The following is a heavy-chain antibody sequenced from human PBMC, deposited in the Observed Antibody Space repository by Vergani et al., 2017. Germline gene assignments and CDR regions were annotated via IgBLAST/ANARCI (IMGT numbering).Heavy chain of an antibody. CDR2: IYYSGST. CDR1: GGSISSYY. V-gene: IGHV4-59*12. J-gene: IGHJ4*02. D-gene: IGHD6-19*01. CDR3: AREEVGAVAGTQYYFDY. Sequence: QVQLQESGPGLVKPSETLSLTCTVSGGSISSYYWSWIRQPPGKGLEWIGYIYYSGSTNYNPSLKSRVTMSVDTSKNQFSLKLSSVTAADTAVYYCAREEVGAVAGTQYYFDYWGQGTLVTVSS.